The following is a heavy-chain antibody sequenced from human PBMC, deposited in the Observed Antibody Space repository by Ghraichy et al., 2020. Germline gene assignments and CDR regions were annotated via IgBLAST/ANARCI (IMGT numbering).Heavy chain of an antibody. D-gene: IGHD1-14*01. Sequence: GGSLRLSCAASGFTVSNNYMSWVRQAPGKGLEWVSVIYSGGNTYYADSVKGRFTISRDNSKNTLYLQMNSLRAEDTAVYYCAREGPNQDAFDIWGQGTMVTVSS. CDR1: GFTVSNNY. CDR3: AREGPNQDAFDI. V-gene: IGHV3-53*01. J-gene: IGHJ3*02. CDR2: IYSGGNT.